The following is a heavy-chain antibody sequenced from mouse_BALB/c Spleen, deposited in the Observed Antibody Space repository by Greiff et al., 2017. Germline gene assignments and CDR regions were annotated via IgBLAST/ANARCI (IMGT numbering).Heavy chain of an antibody. D-gene: IGHD1-2*01. V-gene: IGHV7-3*02. Sequence: EVKLVESGGGLVQPGGSLRLSCATSGFTFTDYYMSWVRQPPGKALEWLGFIRNKANGYTTEYSASVKGRFTISRDNSQSILYLQMNTLRAEDSATYYCARDLNYCSHWYIDFWGAGTTVTVSS. CDR1: GFTFTDYY. CDR3: ARDLNYCSHWYIDF. J-gene: IGHJ1*01. CDR2: IRNKANGYTT.